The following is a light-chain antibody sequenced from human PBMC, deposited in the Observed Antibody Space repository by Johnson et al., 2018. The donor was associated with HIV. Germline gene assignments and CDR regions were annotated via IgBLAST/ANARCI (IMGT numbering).Light chain of an antibody. V-gene: IGLV1-51*02. Sequence: QSVLSQPPSVSAAPGQKVTISCSGSSSNIGNNYVSWYQQLPGTAPKFFIYENDKRPSGIPDRFSGSKSGTSATLGITGLQTGDEADYYCGTWDTSLSAVYGFGTGTTVTVL. CDR3: GTWDTSLSAVYG. CDR2: END. CDR1: SSNIGNNY. J-gene: IGLJ1*01.